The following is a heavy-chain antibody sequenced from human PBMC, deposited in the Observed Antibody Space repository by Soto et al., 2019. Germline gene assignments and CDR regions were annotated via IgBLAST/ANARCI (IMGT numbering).Heavy chain of an antibody. J-gene: IGHJ6*02. CDR2: IIPIFGTA. D-gene: IGHD3-22*01. CDR3: ARDGSGYRSRASPMDV. CDR1: GDTFSSYA. V-gene: IGHV1-69*01. Sequence: QVQLVQSGAEVKKPGSSVKVSCKASGDTFSSYAISWVRQAPGQGLEWMGGIIPIFGTANYAQKFQGRVTSTADESTSTAYMELSSLRSEDTAVYYCARDGSGYRSRASPMDVWGQGTTVTFSS.